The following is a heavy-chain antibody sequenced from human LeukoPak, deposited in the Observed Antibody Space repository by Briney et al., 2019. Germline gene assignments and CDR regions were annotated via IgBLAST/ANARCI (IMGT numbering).Heavy chain of an antibody. CDR1: GFTFSSYW. V-gene: IGHV3-7*01. Sequence: SGGSLRLSCAASGFTFSSYWMSWVRQAPGKGLEWVANIKQDGSEKYYVDSVKGRFTTSRDNAKNSVYLQMNSLRAEDTAVYYCARTSNHDSGGYYLDYWGQGTLVTFSS. D-gene: IGHD3-22*01. CDR3: ARTSNHDSGGYYLDY. J-gene: IGHJ4*02. CDR2: IKQDGSEK.